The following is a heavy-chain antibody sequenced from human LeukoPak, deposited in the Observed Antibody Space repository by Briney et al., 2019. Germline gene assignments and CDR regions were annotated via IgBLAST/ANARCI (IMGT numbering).Heavy chain of an antibody. CDR1: GGSINSYY. Sequence: SETLSLTCTVSGGSINSYYWSWIRQPPGKGLEWIGYIYYSESTNYSPSLKSRVTISVDTSNNTFSLKLTSLTAADTAVYYCVRHLSAGRPAFDIWGQGTMVTVSS. D-gene: IGHD2-15*01. V-gene: IGHV4-59*08. CDR2: IYYSEST. CDR3: VRHLSAGRPAFDI. J-gene: IGHJ3*02.